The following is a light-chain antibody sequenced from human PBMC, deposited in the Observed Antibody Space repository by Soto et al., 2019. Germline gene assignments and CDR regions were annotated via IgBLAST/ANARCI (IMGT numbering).Light chain of an antibody. Sequence: EVVLTQSPGTLSLSPGERATLSCRASRTVDGNYLAWYHQKPGQAPRLLIHSASTRAPGIPDRFSASGAGKEFTLTISRLEPEDSAVYYCQQYSASHRTFGPGTKVDIX. CDR1: RTVDGNY. CDR3: QQYSASHRT. CDR2: SAS. V-gene: IGKV3-20*01. J-gene: IGKJ3*01.